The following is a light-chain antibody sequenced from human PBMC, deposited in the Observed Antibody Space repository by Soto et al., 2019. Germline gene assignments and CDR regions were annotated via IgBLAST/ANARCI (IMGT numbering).Light chain of an antibody. Sequence: QSVLTQPPSASGTPGQRVTISCSGSSSNIGSNTVNWYQQFPGTAPKLLMYSNNQRPSGVPDRFSGSKSGTSDSLAISGLQSEDEADYYCAAWDDSLNGPVFGGGTKVTVL. J-gene: IGLJ3*02. CDR1: SSNIGSNT. CDR3: AAWDDSLNGPV. CDR2: SNN. V-gene: IGLV1-44*01.